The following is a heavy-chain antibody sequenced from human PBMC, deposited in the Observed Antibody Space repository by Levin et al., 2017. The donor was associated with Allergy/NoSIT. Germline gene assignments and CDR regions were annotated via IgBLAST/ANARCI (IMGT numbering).Heavy chain of an antibody. D-gene: IGHD2-8*01. Sequence: GESLKISCQGSGYSFTSYWIGWVRQMPGKGLEWMGFMYPGYSDIRYSPSFQGQVTISADKSLSTAYLQWSSLKASDTAMYYCARHRDLVLTEDAFDIWGQGTMVTVSS. CDR1: GYSFTSYW. CDR3: ARHRDLVLTEDAFDI. CDR2: MYPGYSDI. J-gene: IGHJ3*02. V-gene: IGHV5-51*01.